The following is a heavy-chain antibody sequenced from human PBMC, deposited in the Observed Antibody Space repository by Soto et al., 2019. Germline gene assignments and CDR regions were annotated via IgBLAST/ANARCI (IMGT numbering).Heavy chain of an antibody. J-gene: IGHJ3*02. V-gene: IGHV3-72*01. Sequence: EVQLVESGGGLVQPGGSLRLSCAGSAFTFSDHYMDWVRHAPGKGLEWVGRIRNKANSYSTQYAASVKGRFTISRDDSKTSLSLQMNSLKTEDTAVYYCSKVRIYADESGRPFDIWGQGTVVTVSS. CDR1: AFTFSDHY. D-gene: IGHD2-8*01. CDR2: IRNKANSYST. CDR3: SKVRIYADESGRPFDI.